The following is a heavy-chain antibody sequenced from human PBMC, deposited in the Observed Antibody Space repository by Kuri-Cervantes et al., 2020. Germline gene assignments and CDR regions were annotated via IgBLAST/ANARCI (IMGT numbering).Heavy chain of an antibody. D-gene: IGHD3-22*01. CDR2: VYTSGST. J-gene: IGHJ4*02. CDR1: GGSISRYY. Sequence: SETLSLTCTVSGGSISRYYWSWIRQSAGKGLEWIGRVYTSGSTNYNPSLKTRVTISLDKSKNQFSLKLSSVTAADTAVYYCARVAYSYYYDSSGYLPFDYWGQGTLVTVSS. V-gene: IGHV4-4*07. CDR3: ARVAYSYYYDSSGYLPFDY.